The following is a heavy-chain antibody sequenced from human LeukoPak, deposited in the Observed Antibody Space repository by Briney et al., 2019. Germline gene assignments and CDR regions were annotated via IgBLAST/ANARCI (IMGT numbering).Heavy chain of an antibody. Sequence: ASVKVSCKASGYTFTSYGISWVRQAPRQGLEWMGWINPNSGGTNYAQKFQGRVTMTRDTSISTAYMELSRLRSDDTAVYYCARDSEVVPASNYWGQGTLVTVSS. J-gene: IGHJ4*02. CDR3: ARDSEVVPASNY. CDR2: INPNSGGT. V-gene: IGHV1-2*02. CDR1: GYTFTSYG. D-gene: IGHD2-2*01.